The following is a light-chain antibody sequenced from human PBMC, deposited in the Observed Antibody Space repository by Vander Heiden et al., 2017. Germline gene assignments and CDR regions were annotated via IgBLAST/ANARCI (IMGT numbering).Light chain of an antibody. V-gene: IGLV2-23*01. CDR2: EGS. CDR3: CSYAGSSTSWV. Sequence: SALPQPASVSGSPGQSTSISCTGTSSDVGRYNLVSCYQQHPGKAPKLMIYEGSKRPSGVSNRFSGSKSGNTASLTISGLQAEDEADYYCCSYAGSSTSWVFGGGTKLTVL. CDR1: SSDVGRYNL. J-gene: IGLJ3*02.